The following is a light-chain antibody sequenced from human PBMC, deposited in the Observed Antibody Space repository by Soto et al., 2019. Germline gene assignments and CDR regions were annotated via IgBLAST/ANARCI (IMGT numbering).Light chain of an antibody. CDR3: SSYTRSSTLVV. J-gene: IGLJ2*01. CDR2: DVS. Sequence: QSALTQPASVSGSPGQSITISCTGTSSDVGGYNYVSWYQQHPGKAPKLMIYDVSNRPSGVSNRSSGSKSGNTASLTISGFQAEDEADYYCSSYTRSSTLVVFGGGTKVTVL. CDR1: SSDVGGYNY. V-gene: IGLV2-14*01.